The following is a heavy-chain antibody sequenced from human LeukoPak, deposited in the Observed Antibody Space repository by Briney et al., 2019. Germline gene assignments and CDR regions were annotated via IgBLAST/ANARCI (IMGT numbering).Heavy chain of an antibody. CDR2: ISWNSDSI. Sequence: GGSLRLSCAASGFTFDDYAMHWVRQAPGKGLEWVSGISWNSDSIGYADSVKGRFTISRDNAENSLYLQMNSLRAEDTALYYCAKETQWALDSWGQGTLVTVSS. CDR1: GFTFDDYA. V-gene: IGHV3-9*01. D-gene: IGHD1-26*01. CDR3: AKETQWALDS. J-gene: IGHJ4*02.